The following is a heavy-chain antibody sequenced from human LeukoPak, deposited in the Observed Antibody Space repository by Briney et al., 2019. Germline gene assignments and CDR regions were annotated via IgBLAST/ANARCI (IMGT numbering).Heavy chain of an antibody. CDR2: INHIGDT. V-gene: IGHV4-34*01. CDR3: ARGNRRLGYYGSGSRLPFDY. D-gene: IGHD3-10*01. CDR1: GGSFSGYY. Sequence: SETLSLTCAVYGGSFSGYYWSWIRQPPGKGLEWIGEINHIGDTNYNPSLKSRVTISADTSKNQFSLKLSSVTATDTAVYYCARGNRRLGYYGSGSRLPFDYWGQGTLVTVSS. J-gene: IGHJ4*02.